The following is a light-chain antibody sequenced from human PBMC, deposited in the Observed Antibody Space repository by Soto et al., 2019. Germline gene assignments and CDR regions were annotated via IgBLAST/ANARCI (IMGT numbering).Light chain of an antibody. J-gene: IGLJ1*01. CDR2: GNT. CDR3: QSYDSSLTGTYV. Sequence: QSVLTQAPSVSGAPGQRVTISCTGSSSNIGAGYDVHWYQHLPGTAPKVLICGNTNRPSGVPDRFSGSKSGASASLAITGLQAEDEADYYCQSYDSSLTGTYVFGTGTKVTVL. CDR1: SSNIGAGYD. V-gene: IGLV1-40*01.